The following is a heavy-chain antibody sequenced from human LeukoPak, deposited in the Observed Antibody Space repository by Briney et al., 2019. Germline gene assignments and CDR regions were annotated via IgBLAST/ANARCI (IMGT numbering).Heavy chain of an antibody. D-gene: IGHD3-10*01. J-gene: IGHJ4*02. V-gene: IGHV3-48*04. CDR1: GFPFSNYN. CDR2: ITSSSSTI. CDR3: ARDNQDYGSGTYYSVSEYYFDS. Sequence: GGSLRLSCAASGFPFSNYNMNWVRQAPGKGLEWISYITSSSSTIYYADSVKGRFTISRDNAKNSLYLQMNSLRAEDTAVYYCARDNQDYGSGTYYSVSEYYFDSWGQGALVTVSS.